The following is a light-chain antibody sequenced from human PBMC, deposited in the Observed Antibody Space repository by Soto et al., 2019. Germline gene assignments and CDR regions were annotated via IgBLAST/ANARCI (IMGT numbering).Light chain of an antibody. CDR3: QQYNSYSRT. CDR1: QSSSSS. V-gene: IGKV1-5*01. CDR2: DAS. J-gene: IGKJ1*01. Sequence: DIQMTQSPSTLSASVGDRVTITCRARQSSSSSLAGYQQKPWKAPKLLIYDASSLESGVPSRFSGSGSGTEFTLTISSLQPDDFATYYCQQYNSYSRTFGQGTKVEIK.